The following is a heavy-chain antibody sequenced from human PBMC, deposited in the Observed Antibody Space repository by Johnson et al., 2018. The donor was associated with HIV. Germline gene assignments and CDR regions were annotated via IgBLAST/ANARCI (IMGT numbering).Heavy chain of an antibody. CDR1: GFTFSSYA. D-gene: IGHD2-2*01. CDR2: ISYDGTNK. V-gene: IGHV3-30*04. Sequence: QVQLVESGGGVVQPGRSLRLPCAASGFTFSSYAMHWVRQAPGKGLEWVGVISYDGTNKYYADSVKGRFSISRDNSNNTLYLQMNRLRAEDTAGYYCARGFEYQLLFWAFDNWGQGTMVTVSS. CDR3: ARGFEYQLLFWAFDN. J-gene: IGHJ3*02.